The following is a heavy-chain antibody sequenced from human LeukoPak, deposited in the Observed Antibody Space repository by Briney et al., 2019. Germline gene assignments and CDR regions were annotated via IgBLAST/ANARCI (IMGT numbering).Heavy chain of an antibody. CDR2: INNYGDNT. D-gene: IGHD6-19*01. J-gene: IGHJ4*02. CDR1: GSTFSTYP. V-gene: IGHV3-64D*06. Sequence: GGSLRLSCSASGSTFSTYPMHWVRQAPGKGLEYVSAINNYGDNTYYADSVKGRFAISRDNSKNTLYLQMGSLRTEDTAVYSCVKPNLAVAGTRYFDSWGQGTLVTVSS. CDR3: VKPNLAVAGTRYFDS.